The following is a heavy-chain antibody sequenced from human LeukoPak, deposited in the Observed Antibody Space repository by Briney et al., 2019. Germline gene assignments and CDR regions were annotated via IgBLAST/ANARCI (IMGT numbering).Heavy chain of an antibody. V-gene: IGHV3-21*01. D-gene: IGHD5-12*01. J-gene: IGHJ6*02. CDR3: AREGGSDGMDV. CDR2: ISSSSSYI. Sequence: GGSLRLSCAASGFTFSSYSMNWVRQAPGKGLEWVSSISSSSSYIYHADSVKGRFTISRDNAKNSLYLQMNSLRAEDTAVYYCAREGGSDGMDVWGQGTTVTVSS. CDR1: GFTFSSYS.